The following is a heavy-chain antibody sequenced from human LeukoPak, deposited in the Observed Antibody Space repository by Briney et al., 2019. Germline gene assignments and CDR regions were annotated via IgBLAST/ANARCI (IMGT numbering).Heavy chain of an antibody. CDR3: ASPITGTTNYYYYYGMDV. CDR2: IIPIFGTA. V-gene: IGHV1-69*13. D-gene: IGHD1-7*01. J-gene: IGHJ6*02. Sequence: SVKVSCKASGGTFSSYAISWVRQAPGQGLEWMGGIIPIFGTANYAQKFQGRVTITADESTSTAYMELSSLRSEDTAVYYCASPITGTTNYYYYYGMDVWGQGTTVTVSS. CDR1: GGTFSSYA.